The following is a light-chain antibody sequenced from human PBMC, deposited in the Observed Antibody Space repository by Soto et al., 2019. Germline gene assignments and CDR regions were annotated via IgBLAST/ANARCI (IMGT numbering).Light chain of an antibody. CDR1: SRDDGGHNY. CDR3: CSYTTSNTRQIV. J-gene: IGLJ1*01. Sequence: QSALTQPASVSGSPGQSITISCTGTSRDDGGHNYVSWYQQHPGKAPKFMIYDVSNRPSGVSNRFSGSKSGNTASLTISGLQAEDEADYYCCSYTTSNTRQIVFGTGTKLTVL. V-gene: IGLV2-14*01. CDR2: DVS.